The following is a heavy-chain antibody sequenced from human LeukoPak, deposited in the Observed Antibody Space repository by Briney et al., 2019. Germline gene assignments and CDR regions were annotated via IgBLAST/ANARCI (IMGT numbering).Heavy chain of an antibody. Sequence: GGSLRLSCAASGFTFSSYAMSWVRQAPGKGLEWVSAISGSGGSTHYADSVKGRFTISRDNSKNTLYLQMNSLRAEDTAVYYCAKDSRFDGSSSDFDYWGQGTLVTASS. D-gene: IGHD6-13*01. J-gene: IGHJ4*02. V-gene: IGHV3-23*01. CDR2: ISGSGGST. CDR3: AKDSRFDGSSSDFDY. CDR1: GFTFSSYA.